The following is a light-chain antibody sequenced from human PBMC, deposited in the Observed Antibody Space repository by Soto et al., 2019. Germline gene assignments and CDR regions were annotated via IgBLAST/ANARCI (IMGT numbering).Light chain of an antibody. Sequence: QSVLTQPPSASGTPGQRVTISCSGSGSNIGSNTVNWYQQLPRTAPKLLIYSNNQRPSGVPDRFSGSKSGTSASLAISGLQSEDEDDYYCAAWDDSLNGWVFGGGTKLTVL. CDR2: SNN. J-gene: IGLJ3*02. V-gene: IGLV1-44*01. CDR1: GSNIGSNT. CDR3: AAWDDSLNGWV.